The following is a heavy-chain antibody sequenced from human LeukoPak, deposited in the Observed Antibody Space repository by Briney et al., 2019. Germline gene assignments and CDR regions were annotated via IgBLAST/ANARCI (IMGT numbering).Heavy chain of an antibody. CDR1: GFTFSSYA. CDR2: ISGSGGST. J-gene: IGHJ4*02. CDR3: ASSITMNLAPFDY. Sequence: GGSLRLSCAASGFTFSSYAMSWVRQAPGKGLEWVSAISGSGGSTYYADSVKGRFTISRDNSKNTLYLQMNSLRAEDTAVYYCASSITMNLAPFDYWGQGTLVTVSS. D-gene: IGHD3-22*01. V-gene: IGHV3-23*01.